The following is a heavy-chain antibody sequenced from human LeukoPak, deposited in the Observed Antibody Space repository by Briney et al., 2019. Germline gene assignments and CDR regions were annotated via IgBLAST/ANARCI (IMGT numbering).Heavy chain of an antibody. CDR3: ARGDFWSGYLL. Sequence: GGSLRLSCAASGFGFSNFWMSWVRQAPGKGPEWVANIKEDGSLKNYVDSVEGRFTVSRDNAKNTLYLQMNSLRAEDTAVYYCARGDFWSGYLLWGQGTLVTVSS. CDR1: GFGFSNFW. D-gene: IGHD3-3*01. CDR2: IKEDGSLK. V-gene: IGHV3-7*04. J-gene: IGHJ4*02.